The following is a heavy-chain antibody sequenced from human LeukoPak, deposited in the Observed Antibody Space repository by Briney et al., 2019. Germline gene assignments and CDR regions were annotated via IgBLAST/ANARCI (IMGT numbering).Heavy chain of an antibody. V-gene: IGHV3-21*01. D-gene: IGHD6-6*01. CDR3: ARVCQQLVLYYYYYMDV. Sequence: GGSPRLSCAASGFTFSSYSMNWVRQAPGKGLEWVSSISSSSSYIYYADSVKGRFTISRDNAKNSQYLQMNSLRAEDTAVYYCARVCQQLVLYYYYYMDVWGKGTTVTVSS. CDR2: ISSSSSYI. CDR1: GFTFSSYS. J-gene: IGHJ6*03.